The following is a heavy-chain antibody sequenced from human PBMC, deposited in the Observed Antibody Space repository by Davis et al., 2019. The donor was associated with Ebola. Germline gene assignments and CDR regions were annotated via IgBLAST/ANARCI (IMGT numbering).Heavy chain of an antibody. CDR3: AKDTSYSSSWYGDY. J-gene: IGHJ4*02. CDR2: ISGSGGST. D-gene: IGHD6-13*01. V-gene: IGHV3-23*01. CDR1: GFTFSSHA. Sequence: GESLKISCAASGFTFSSHAMHWVRQAPGKGLEWVSAISGSGGSTYYADSVKGRFTISRDNSKNTLYLQMNSLRAEDTAVYYCAKDTSYSSSWYGDYWGQGTLVTVSS.